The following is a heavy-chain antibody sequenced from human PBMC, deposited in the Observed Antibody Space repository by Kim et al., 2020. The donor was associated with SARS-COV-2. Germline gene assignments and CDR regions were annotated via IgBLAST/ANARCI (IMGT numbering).Heavy chain of an antibody. CDR3: ARASIAALTFAY. CDR1: GGSISSSSYY. CDR2: IYYSGST. D-gene: IGHD6-6*01. Sequence: SETLSLICTVSGGSISSSSYYWGWIRQPPGKGLEWIGSIYYSGSTYYNPSLKSRVTISVDTSKNQFSLKLSSVTAADTAVYYCARASIAALTFAYWGQGT. J-gene: IGHJ4*02. V-gene: IGHV4-39*07.